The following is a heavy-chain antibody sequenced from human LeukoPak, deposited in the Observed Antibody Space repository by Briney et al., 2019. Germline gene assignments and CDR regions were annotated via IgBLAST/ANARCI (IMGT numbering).Heavy chain of an antibody. J-gene: IGHJ5*02. Sequence: SETLSLTCNVSGVSIRSGSYYWSWTRQPAGKGLEWIGRIYTSGTTNYNPSLKSRVTISVGTSKSQFSLKLSSVTAADTAVYFCTKTYYDTKKPWAWGQGILVTVSS. CDR2: IYTSGTT. CDR3: TKTYYDTKKPWA. V-gene: IGHV4-61*02. CDR1: GVSIRSGSYY. D-gene: IGHD3-16*01.